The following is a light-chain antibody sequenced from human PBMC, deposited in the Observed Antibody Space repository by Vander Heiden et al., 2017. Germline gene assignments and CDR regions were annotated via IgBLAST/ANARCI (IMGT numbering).Light chain of an antibody. CDR2: AAS. CDR3: QQSDRTPT. V-gene: IGKV1-39*01. J-gene: IGKJ4*01. CDR1: QSISSY. Sequence: DIQMTQSPSSLSASVGDRVTITCRASQSISSYLNWYQQKPGKAPKLLIYAASSLQSGVPSRFSGSGSGTDFTLTISSLQPEDFATYYCQQSDRTPTFGGGTKVEIK.